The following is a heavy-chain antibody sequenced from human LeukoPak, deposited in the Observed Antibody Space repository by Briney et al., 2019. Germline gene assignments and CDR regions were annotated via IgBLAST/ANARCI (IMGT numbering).Heavy chain of an antibody. CDR1: GYTFTGYY. D-gene: IGHD3-10*01. V-gene: IGHV1-2*06. CDR3: ARDKYYYGSGSRPLDY. CDR2: INPNSGGT. Sequence: ASVKVSCKASGYTFTGYYMHWVRQAPGQGLEWMGRINPNSGGTNYAQKFKGRVTMSRDTSISTAYMELSRLRSDDTAVYYCARDKYYYGSGSRPLDYWGQGTLVTVSS. J-gene: IGHJ4*02.